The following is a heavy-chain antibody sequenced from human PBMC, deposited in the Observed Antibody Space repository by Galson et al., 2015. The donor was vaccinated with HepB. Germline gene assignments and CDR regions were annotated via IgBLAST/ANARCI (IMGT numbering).Heavy chain of an antibody. CDR2: ICHSGST. CDR1: GGSISSGGYS. CDR3: ARADPQFLGGNWFDP. V-gene: IGHV4-30-2*01. Sequence: TLSLTCAVSGGSISSGGYSWSWIRQPPGKGLEWIGYICHSGSTYYNPSLKSRVTISVDRSKNQFSLKLSSVTAADTAVYYCARADPQFLGGNWFDPWGQGTLVTVSS. D-gene: IGHD3-16*01. J-gene: IGHJ5*02.